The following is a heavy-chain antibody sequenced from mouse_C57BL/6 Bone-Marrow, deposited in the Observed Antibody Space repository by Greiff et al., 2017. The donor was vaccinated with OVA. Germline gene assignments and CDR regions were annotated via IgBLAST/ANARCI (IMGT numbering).Heavy chain of an antibody. J-gene: IGHJ4*01. CDR3: AREGLCYYAMDY. CDR1: GYTFTSYW. V-gene: IGHV1-53*01. Sequence: QVQLQQPGTELVKPGASVKLSCKASGYTFTSYWMHWVKQRPGQGLEWIGNINPSNGGTNYNEKFRSKATLTVDKSSSTAYMQLSILTSEDSAVYYCAREGLCYYAMDYWGQGTSVTVSS. D-gene: IGHD1-1*01. CDR2: INPSNGGT.